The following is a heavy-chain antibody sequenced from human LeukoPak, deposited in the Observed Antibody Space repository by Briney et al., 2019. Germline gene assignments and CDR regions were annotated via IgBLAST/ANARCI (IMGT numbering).Heavy chain of an antibody. CDR3: ARDGHDILTGYPDY. CDR2: INPNSGAT. J-gene: IGHJ4*02. V-gene: IGHV1-2*02. D-gene: IGHD3-9*01. Sequence: ASVKVSCKSSGYTFIDYYIHWVRQAPGQGLEWMGWINPNSGATKYAQKFQGRVTMTRDTSISTAYMELSRLRSDDTAVYYCARDGHDILTGYPDYWGQGTLVTVSS. CDR1: GYTFIDYY.